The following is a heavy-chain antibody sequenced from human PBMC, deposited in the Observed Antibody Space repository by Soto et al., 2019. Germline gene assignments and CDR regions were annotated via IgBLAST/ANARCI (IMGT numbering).Heavy chain of an antibody. Sequence: PGGSLRLSCAASGFTFSSYGMHWVRQAPGKGLEWVAVISYDGSNKYYADSVKGRFTISRDNSKNTLYLQMNSLRAEDTAVYYCAKDIVVVVAATHGVYYYYYMDVWGKGTTVTVSS. CDR2: ISYDGSNK. V-gene: IGHV3-30*18. CDR3: AKDIVVVVAATHGVYYYYYMDV. CDR1: GFTFSSYG. D-gene: IGHD2-15*01. J-gene: IGHJ6*03.